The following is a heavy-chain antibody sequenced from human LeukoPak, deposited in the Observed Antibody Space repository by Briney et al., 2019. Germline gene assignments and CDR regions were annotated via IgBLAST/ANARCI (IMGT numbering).Heavy chain of an antibody. V-gene: IGHV3-30*02. CDR3: AKGDDYGSNTRLPKFNWFDP. CDR1: GFTFNTNG. Sequence: GGSLRLSCAASGFTFNTNGMHWVRQAPGKGLEWVAFIRFDGSSNYYADSVKGRFAISRDNSKNTLYLQMNGLRAEDTAVYYCAKGDDYGSNTRLPKFNWFDPWGQGTLVTVSS. D-gene: IGHD4-17*01. CDR2: IRFDGSSN. J-gene: IGHJ5*02.